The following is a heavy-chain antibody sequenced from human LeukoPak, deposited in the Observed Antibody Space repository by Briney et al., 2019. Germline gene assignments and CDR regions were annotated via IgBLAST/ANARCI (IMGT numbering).Heavy chain of an antibody. CDR3: VRDRSSSWGFDP. D-gene: IGHD6-13*01. V-gene: IGHV3-21*04. J-gene: IGHJ5*02. Sequence: GGSLRLSCAASGFTFSSYSMNWVRQAPGRGLEWVSSISSSSSYIYYADSMKGRFTISRDNAKNSLYLQMNSLRAEDTAIYYCVRDRSSSWGFDPWGQGTLVTVSS. CDR2: ISSSSSYI. CDR1: GFTFSSYS.